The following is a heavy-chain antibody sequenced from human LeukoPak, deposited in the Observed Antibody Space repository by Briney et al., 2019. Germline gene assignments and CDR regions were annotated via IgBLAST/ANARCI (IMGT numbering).Heavy chain of an antibody. V-gene: IGHV3-7*03. CDR3: AGYYGKYYYYYMDV. CDR2: IKQDGTEK. J-gene: IGHJ6*03. Sequence: GGSLRLSCAASGFTFSSNWMSWVRQGPGKGLEWVAIIKQDGTEKYYVDSVKGRFTISRDNSKNTLYLQMNSLRAEDTAVYYCAGYYGKYYYYYMDVWGKGTTVTVSS. CDR1: GFTFSSNW. D-gene: IGHD3-22*01.